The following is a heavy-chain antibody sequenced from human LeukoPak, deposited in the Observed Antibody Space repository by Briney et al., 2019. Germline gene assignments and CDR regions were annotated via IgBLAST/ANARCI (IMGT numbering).Heavy chain of an antibody. CDR3: AKDLPDYGDYIEGY. J-gene: IGHJ4*02. Sequence: GGSLRLSCAASGFTFSSFAMSWVRQAPGKGLEWVSTVSGSGGSTNYADSVKGRFTFSRDNSKNTLYLQMNSLRAEDTAVYYCAKDLPDYGDYIEGYWGQGTLVTVSS. CDR2: VSGSGGST. V-gene: IGHV3-23*01. CDR1: GFTFSSFA. D-gene: IGHD4-17*01.